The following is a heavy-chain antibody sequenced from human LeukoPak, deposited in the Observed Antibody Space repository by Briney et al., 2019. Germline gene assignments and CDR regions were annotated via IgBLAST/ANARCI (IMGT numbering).Heavy chain of an antibody. D-gene: IGHD5-24*01. CDR3: ARIGRDSDAFDI. J-gene: IGHJ3*02. V-gene: IGHV1-8*01. Sequence: ASVKVSCKASGYTFTSYDINWVRQATGQGLEWMGWMNPNSGNTGYAQKFQGRVTMTRNTSISTAYMELSSLRSEDTAVYYCARIGRDSDAFDIWGQGTMATVSS. CDR2: MNPNSGNT. CDR1: GYTFTSYD.